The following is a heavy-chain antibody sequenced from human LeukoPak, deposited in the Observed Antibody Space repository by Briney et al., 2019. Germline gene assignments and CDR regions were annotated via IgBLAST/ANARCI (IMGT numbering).Heavy chain of an antibody. CDR2: INHSGST. CDR1: GGSFSGYY. Sequence: SETLSLTCAVYGGSFSGYYWSWIRQPPGKGLEWIGEINHSGSTNYNPSLKSRVTISVDTSKNQFSLKLSSVTAADTAVYYCARQLSSGYLSWFDPWGQGTLVTVSS. J-gene: IGHJ5*02. D-gene: IGHD3-22*01. V-gene: IGHV4-34*01. CDR3: ARQLSSGYLSWFDP.